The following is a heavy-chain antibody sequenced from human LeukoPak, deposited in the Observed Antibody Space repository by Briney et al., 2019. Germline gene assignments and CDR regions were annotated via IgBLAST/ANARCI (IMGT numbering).Heavy chain of an antibody. J-gene: IGHJ6*03. CDR2: ISSSGSTI. D-gene: IGHD6-25*01. CDR3: ARGIAADDYYYMDV. V-gene: IGHV3-48*03. CDR1: GFTFSSYE. Sequence: PGGSLRLSCAASGFTFSSYEMNWVRQAPGKGLEWVSYISSSGSTIYYADSVKGRFTISRDNAKNSLYLQMNSLRAEDTALYYCARGIAADDYYYMDVWGKGTTVTVSS.